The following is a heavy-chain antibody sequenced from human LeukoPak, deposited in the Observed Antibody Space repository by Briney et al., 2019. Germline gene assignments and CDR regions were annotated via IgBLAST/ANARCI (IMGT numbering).Heavy chain of an antibody. CDR3: ARTLRLRSYYFDY. CDR1: GGSFSGYY. J-gene: IGHJ4*02. CDR2: INHSGST. V-gene: IGHV4-34*01. Sequence: SETLSLTCAVNGGSFSGYYWSWIRQPPGKGLEWIGEINHSGSTNYNPSLKSRVTISVDTSKNQFSLKLSSVTAADTAVYYCARTLRLRSYYFDYWGQGTLVTVSS. D-gene: IGHD5-12*01.